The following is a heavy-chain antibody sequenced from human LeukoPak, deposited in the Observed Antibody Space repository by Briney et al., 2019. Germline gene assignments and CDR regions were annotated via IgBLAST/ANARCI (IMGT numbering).Heavy chain of an antibody. V-gene: IGHV1-69*13. Sequence: SLKLSSKASGVTFSRYAISWGPHTPRQGLECMGGIIPIFGTANYAQKFQGRVTITADESRSTAYMEVSSLRSEDTAVYYCARVSGGSGSRPEYYYYYYGMDVWGQGTTVTVSS. CDR3: ARVSGGSGSRPEYYYYYYGMDV. CDR1: GVTFSRYA. D-gene: IGHD3-10*01. CDR2: IIPIFGTA. J-gene: IGHJ6*01.